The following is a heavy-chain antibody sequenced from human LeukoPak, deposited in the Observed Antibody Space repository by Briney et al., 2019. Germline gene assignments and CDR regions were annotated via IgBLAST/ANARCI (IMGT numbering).Heavy chain of an antibody. Sequence: GSLRLSCAASGFTFSSYSMNWVRQPPGKGLEWIGQIRHSGSTSYNPSLRSRVTISGDTSKNQFSLKLSSVTAADTAVYYCARHGGYYFDYWGQGTLVTVSS. CDR3: ARHGGYYFDY. CDR2: IRHSGST. D-gene: IGHD3-16*01. CDR1: GFTFSSYS. J-gene: IGHJ4*02. V-gene: IGHV4-34*01.